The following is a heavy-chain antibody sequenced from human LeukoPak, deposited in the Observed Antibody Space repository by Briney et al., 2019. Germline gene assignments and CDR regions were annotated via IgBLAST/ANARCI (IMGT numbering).Heavy chain of an antibody. J-gene: IGHJ4*02. CDR2: INAYNGNT. CDR1: GYTFTSYG. D-gene: IGHD3-22*01. V-gene: IGHV1-18*01. Sequence: VASVKVSCKASGYTFTSYGISWVRQAPGQGLEWMGWINAYNGNTNYAQKLQGRVTMTTDTSTSTAYMELRSLRSDDTAVYYCARDPTYYDSSGYYSFWGQGTLVTVSS. CDR3: ARDPTYYDSSGYYSF.